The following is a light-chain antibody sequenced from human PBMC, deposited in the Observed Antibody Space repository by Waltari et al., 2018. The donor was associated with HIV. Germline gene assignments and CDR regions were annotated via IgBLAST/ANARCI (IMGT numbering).Light chain of an antibody. Sequence: EVVLTQSPGTLSLSPGERATLSCRAIQSVSSSSLAWYQQKPGQAPRLLIYGASSRATGSPDRFSGSESGTVFTLTISRLEPEDFAVYYCQQFGSSPLTFGGGTRVEIK. J-gene: IGKJ4*01. CDR2: GAS. CDR3: QQFGSSPLT. CDR1: QSVSSSS. V-gene: IGKV3-20*01.